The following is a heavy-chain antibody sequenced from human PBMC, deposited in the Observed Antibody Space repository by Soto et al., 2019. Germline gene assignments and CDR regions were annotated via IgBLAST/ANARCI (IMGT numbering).Heavy chain of an antibody. CDR2: IWCDGSNK. Sequence: LRLSCAASGFTFSSYGMHWVRQAPGTGLEWVAVIWCDGSNKYYADSVKGRFTISRDNSKNTLYLQMNSLRAEDTAVYYCARDPTTIFGVVGLNAFDIWGQGTMVTVSS. J-gene: IGHJ3*02. D-gene: IGHD3-3*01. CDR1: GFTFSSYG. CDR3: ARDPTTIFGVVGLNAFDI. V-gene: IGHV3-33*01.